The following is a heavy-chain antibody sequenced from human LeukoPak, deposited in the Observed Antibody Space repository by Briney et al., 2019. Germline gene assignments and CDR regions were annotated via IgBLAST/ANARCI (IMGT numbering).Heavy chain of an antibody. CDR3: AKGSRDSSGYYASMNAFDI. Sequence: GGSLRLSCAASGFTFSSYGMHWVRQAPGKGLEWVTFIRYDGTNKDYADSVKGRFTISRDNSKNTLYLQMNSLRAEDTAVYYCAKGSRDSSGYYASMNAFDIWGQGTMVTVSS. J-gene: IGHJ3*02. CDR2: IRYDGTNK. CDR1: GFTFSSYG. D-gene: IGHD3-22*01. V-gene: IGHV3-30*02.